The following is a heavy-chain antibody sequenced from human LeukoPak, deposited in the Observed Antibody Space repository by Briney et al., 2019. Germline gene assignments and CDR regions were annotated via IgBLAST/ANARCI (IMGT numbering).Heavy chain of an antibody. CDR1: GFTFSNAW. Sequence: PGGSLRLSCAASGFTFSNAWMSWVRQAPGKGLEWVGHIKSKTDGGTTDYAAPVKGRLTISRDDSKNTLYLQMNSLKTEDTAVYYCTTLCSIATDYWGQGTLVTVSS. CDR3: TTLCSIATDY. CDR2: IKSKTDGGTT. V-gene: IGHV3-15*01. J-gene: IGHJ4*02. D-gene: IGHD2-2*01.